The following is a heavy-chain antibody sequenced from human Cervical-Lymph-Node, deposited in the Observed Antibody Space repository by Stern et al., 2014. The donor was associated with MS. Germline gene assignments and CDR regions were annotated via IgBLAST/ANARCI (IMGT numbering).Heavy chain of an antibody. CDR1: GGTFSSYN. Sequence: QVQLVHSGAEVKKPGSSVKVSCKASGGTFSSYNLTWVRQAPGQGLEWMGGIIPIFATTNYPQRFQRKGTITADGSTSTTYLEVSSLTSEDTAVYYCAREGIPGAGGTFDNWGQGTLVIVSS. D-gene: IGHD1-26*01. CDR2: IIPIFATT. CDR3: AREGIPGAGGTFDN. V-gene: IGHV1-69*01. J-gene: IGHJ4*02.